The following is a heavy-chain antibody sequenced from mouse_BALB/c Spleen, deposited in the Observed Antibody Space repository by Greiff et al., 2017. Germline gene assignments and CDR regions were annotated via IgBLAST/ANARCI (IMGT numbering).Heavy chain of an antibody. V-gene: IGHV3-8*02. Sequence: EVKLQESGPSLVKPSQTLSLTRSVTGDSITSGYWNWIRKFPGNKLEYMGYISYSGSTYYNPSLKSRISITRDTSKNQYYLQLNSVTTEDTATYYCARGGYDYDVRYFDVWGAGTTVTVSS. CDR3: ARGGYDYDVRYFDV. J-gene: IGHJ1*01. CDR2: ISYSGST. CDR1: GDSITSGY. D-gene: IGHD2-4*01.